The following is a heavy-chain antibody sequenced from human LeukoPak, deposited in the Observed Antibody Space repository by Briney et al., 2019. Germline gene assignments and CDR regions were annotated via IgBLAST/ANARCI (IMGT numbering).Heavy chain of an antibody. V-gene: IGHV3-23*01. CDR2: MSGSGGST. J-gene: IGHJ4*02. CDR1: GFTFSSYA. D-gene: IGHD4/OR15-4a*01. Sequence: PGGSLRLSCAASGFTFSSYALSWVPQAPGKGLEWVSAMSGSGGSTYYADSVKGRFTISRDNSKNTLYLQMNSLRAKDTAVYYCAKDSGSMVRGPFDYWGQGPRVTVSS. CDR3: AKDSGSMVRGPFDY.